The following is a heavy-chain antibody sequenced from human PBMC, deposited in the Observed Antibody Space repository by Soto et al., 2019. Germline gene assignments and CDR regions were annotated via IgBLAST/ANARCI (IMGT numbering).Heavy chain of an antibody. J-gene: IGHJ1*01. V-gene: IGHV4-59*01. CDR3: ARDYFVYLSGVRAELFPH. Sequence: SETLSLTCTVSGGSMSTYYWTWIRQPPGKGLEWIGYIYYSGSTNYNPSLKSRVTMSLDTSKKQFSLKLTSVTTADTAVYYCARDYFVYLSGVRAELFPHWARGTSVPVSS. CDR2: IYYSGST. CDR1: GGSMSTYY. D-gene: IGHD3-10*02.